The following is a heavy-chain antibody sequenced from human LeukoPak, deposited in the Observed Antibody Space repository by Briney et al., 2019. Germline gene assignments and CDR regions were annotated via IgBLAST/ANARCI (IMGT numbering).Heavy chain of an antibody. D-gene: IGHD3-22*01. CDR3: ARGVLGDYDSSGYYYDYYFDY. CDR2: IWNDGSHP. CDR1: GFSFSDYG. Sequence: PGGSLRLSCAASGFSFSDYGIHWVRQAPGKGLEWTASIWNDGSHPYYADSVNGRITISRDNSKNTVYLLMDILRDEDTAVYYCARGVLGDYDSSGYYYDYYFDYWGQGTLVTVSS. J-gene: IGHJ4*02. V-gene: IGHV3-33*01.